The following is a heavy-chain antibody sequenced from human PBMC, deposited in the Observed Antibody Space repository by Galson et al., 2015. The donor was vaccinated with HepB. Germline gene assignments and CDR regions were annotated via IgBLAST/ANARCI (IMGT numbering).Heavy chain of an antibody. V-gene: IGHV3-30*02. Sequence: SLRLSCAVSGFTLNSYGMHWVRQAPGKGLEWVAFIWYDGRNKYYADSVKGRFTISRDNSKNTLYLQMNSLRAEDTAVYYCVRDSPTEYYYDSDGDAYYFDYWGQGTLVTVSS. CDR1: GFTLNSYG. CDR2: IWYDGRNK. D-gene: IGHD3-22*01. CDR3: VRDSPTEYYYDSDGDAYYFDY. J-gene: IGHJ4*02.